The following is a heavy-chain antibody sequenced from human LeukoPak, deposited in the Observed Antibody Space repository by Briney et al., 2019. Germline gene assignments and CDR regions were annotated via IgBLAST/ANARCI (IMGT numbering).Heavy chain of an antibody. Sequence: ASVKISCRASGYTFTDHGITWVRQDPGRGFEWLGWMSVFNGYTNSAPRLQDRVTMITDASTRTAYMEMRGLQSDDTAVYYCARAIGRVDYYGVDVWGQGTTVIVSS. D-gene: IGHD3-16*01. CDR2: MSVFNGYT. V-gene: IGHV1-18*01. CDR3: ARAIGRVDYYGVDV. J-gene: IGHJ6*02. CDR1: GYTFTDHG.